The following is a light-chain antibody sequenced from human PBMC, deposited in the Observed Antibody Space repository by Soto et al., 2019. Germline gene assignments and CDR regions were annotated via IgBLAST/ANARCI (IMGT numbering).Light chain of an antibody. V-gene: IGLV2-14*01. CDR1: SSDVGGYKY. J-gene: IGLJ1*01. Sequence: QSALSQPASVSGSPGQSITISCTGTSSDVGGYKYVSWYQHQPGKAPKLIIYEVSNRPSGVSNRFSGSKSGNTASPTISGIQTEDEADYYCGSITSSSTSVFGTGTKLTVL. CDR2: EVS. CDR3: GSITSSSTSV.